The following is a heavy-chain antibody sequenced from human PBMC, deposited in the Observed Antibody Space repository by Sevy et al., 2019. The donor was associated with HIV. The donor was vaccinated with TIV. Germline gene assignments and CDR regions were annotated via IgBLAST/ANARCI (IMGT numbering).Heavy chain of an antibody. CDR1: EFTFSSYA. J-gene: IGHJ4*02. Sequence: GGSLRLSCAASEFTFSSYAMSWVRQAPGKGLEWVSAISGSGGSTYYADSVKGRFTISRDNSKNTLYLQMNSLRAEDTAVYYCAKDERSYCSSTSCYISFDYWGQGTLVTVSS. D-gene: IGHD2-2*02. CDR3: AKDERSYCSSTSCYISFDY. V-gene: IGHV3-23*01. CDR2: ISGSGGST.